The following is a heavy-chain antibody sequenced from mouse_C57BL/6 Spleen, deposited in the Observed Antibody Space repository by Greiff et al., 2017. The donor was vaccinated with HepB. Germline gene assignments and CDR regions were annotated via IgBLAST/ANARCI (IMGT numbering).Heavy chain of an antibody. CDR2: IDPNSGGT. CDR1: GYTFTSYW. Sequence: QVQLQQPGAELVKPGASVKLSCKASGYTFTSYWMHWVKQRPGRGLEWIGRIDPNSGGTKYNEKFKSKATLTVDKPSSTSYMQLSSLKSEDPAVYYCARYLTPGRGGYAMDYLGQGTSVTVAS. J-gene: IGHJ4*01. CDR3: ARYLTPGRGGYAMDY. V-gene: IGHV1-72*01. D-gene: IGHD4-1*01.